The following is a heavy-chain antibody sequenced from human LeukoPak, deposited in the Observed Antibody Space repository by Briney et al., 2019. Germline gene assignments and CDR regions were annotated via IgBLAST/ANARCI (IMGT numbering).Heavy chain of an antibody. CDR2: IRSGGSSI. J-gene: IGHJ4*02. CDR1: GFTFSSYE. Sequence: PGGSLRLSCAASGFTFSSYEMNWVRQAPGKGLEWVSYIRSGGSSIFYADSVKGRFTISRDDAKESLYLQMNSLRAEDTALYYCAIMHPYYDGNGYWVQWGQGTLVTVSS. D-gene: IGHD3-22*01. V-gene: IGHV3-48*03. CDR3: AIMHPYYDGNGYWVQ.